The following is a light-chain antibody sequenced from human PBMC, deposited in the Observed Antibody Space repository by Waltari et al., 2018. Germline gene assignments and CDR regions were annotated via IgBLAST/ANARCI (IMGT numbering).Light chain of an antibody. V-gene: IGKV3-15*01. Sequence: VMTQSPATLSVSPGERVTLSCRASQNVNSNLAWYQHKHGQAPRLLIYGASTTATGIPARFSGSGSGTEFTLTISSLQSEDFAVYYCHQYNNGPPYTFGQGTKLEIK. J-gene: IGKJ2*01. CDR3: HQYNNGPPYT. CDR1: QNVNSN. CDR2: GAS.